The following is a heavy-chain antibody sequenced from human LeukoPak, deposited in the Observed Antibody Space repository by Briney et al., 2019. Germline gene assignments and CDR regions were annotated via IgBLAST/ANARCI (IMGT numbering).Heavy chain of an antibody. CDR2: INPDGNKK. Sequence: GGSLRLSCAVSGLTFSSSWMDWVRQAPGKGLEWVASINPDGNKKYSADSVKGRFTISRDNAKNSLYLQMNSLRAEDTAVYYCARDLLGGRPRYFDYWGQGTLVTVSS. CDR3: ARDLLGGRPRYFDY. D-gene: IGHD2-15*01. V-gene: IGHV3-7*01. CDR1: GLTFSSSW. J-gene: IGHJ4*02.